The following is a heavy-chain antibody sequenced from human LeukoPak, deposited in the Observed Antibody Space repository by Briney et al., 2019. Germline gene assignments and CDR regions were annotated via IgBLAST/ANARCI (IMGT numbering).Heavy chain of an antibody. Sequence: GGSLRLSCAASGFTFNYYGMYWVRQAPGKGLEWVAIISLDGSDKYYRDSVRGRFTISRDNSKGTLFLQMDSLRTEDTAVYYCAKTGVAVTGNWFDPWGQGTLVTVSS. CDR1: GFTFNYYG. CDR3: AKTGVAVTGNWFDP. J-gene: IGHJ5*02. V-gene: IGHV3-30*18. D-gene: IGHD6-19*01. CDR2: ISLDGSDK.